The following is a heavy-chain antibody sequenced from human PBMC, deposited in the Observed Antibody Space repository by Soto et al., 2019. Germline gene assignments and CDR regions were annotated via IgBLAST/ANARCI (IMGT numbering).Heavy chain of an antibody. Sequence: KASETLSLTCGVYGGSFRNYYWIWVRQPPGKGLEWIGEVNHSGEATYNPSLQSRVTISLDTTNNQYSLKMTSVTDAETAIYFCAREESFPRYWFDSWGQGTQVTVSS. CDR2: VNHSGEA. V-gene: IGHV4-34*01. CDR1: GGSFRNYY. J-gene: IGHJ5*01. CDR3: AREESFPRYWFDS. D-gene: IGHD1-26*01.